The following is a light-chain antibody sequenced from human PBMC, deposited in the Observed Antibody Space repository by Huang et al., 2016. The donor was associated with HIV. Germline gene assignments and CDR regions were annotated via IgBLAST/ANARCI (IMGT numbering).Light chain of an antibody. V-gene: IGKV5-2*01. Sequence: ETTLTQSPAFMSTAPGDKVNISCKASQDIEDDMKWYQQKPGEAAMFSIQEATTRLPGISPRISGRWYGTDFTLTINNIESEDTAYYFCLQHDNFPYTFGQGTKLEIK. CDR3: LQHDNFPYT. CDR2: EAT. J-gene: IGKJ2*01. CDR1: QDIEDD.